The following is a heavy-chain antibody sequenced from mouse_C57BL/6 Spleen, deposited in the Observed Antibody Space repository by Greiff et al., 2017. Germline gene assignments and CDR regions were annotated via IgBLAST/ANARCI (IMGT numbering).Heavy chain of an antibody. V-gene: IGHV1-82*01. CDR2: IYPGDGDT. Sequence: QVQLQQSGPELVKPGASVKISCKASGYAFSSSWMNWVKQRPGKGLEWIGRIYPGDGDTNYNGKFKGKDTLTADKSSSTAYMQLSSLTSEDSAVYFCARTTVVAPWYFDVWGTGTTVTVSS. D-gene: IGHD1-1*01. J-gene: IGHJ1*03. CDR1: GYAFSSSW. CDR3: ARTTVVAPWYFDV.